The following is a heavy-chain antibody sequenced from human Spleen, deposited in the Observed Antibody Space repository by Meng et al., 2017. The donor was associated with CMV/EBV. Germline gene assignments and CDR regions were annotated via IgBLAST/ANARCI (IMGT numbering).Heavy chain of an antibody. J-gene: IGHJ4*02. V-gene: IGHV3-21*04. CDR3: AKSLLKYNSSSSFDY. Sequence: GGSLRLSCAASGFTFSSYSMNWVRQAPGKGLEWVSSISSSSSYIYYAASVKGRFTISRDNAKNSLYLQMNSLRAEDTAVYYFAKSLLKYNSSSSFDYWGQGTLVTVSS. CDR2: ISSSSSYI. CDR1: GFTFSSYS. D-gene: IGHD6-6*01.